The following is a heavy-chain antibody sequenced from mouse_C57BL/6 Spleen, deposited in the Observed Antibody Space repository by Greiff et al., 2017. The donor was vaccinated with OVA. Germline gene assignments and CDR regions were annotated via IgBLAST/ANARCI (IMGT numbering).Heavy chain of an antibody. Sequence: EVQGVESGGGLVQPGGSMKLSCAASGFTFSDAWMDWVRQSPEKGLEWVAEIRNKANNHATYYAESVKGRFTISRDDSKSSVYLQMNSLRAEDTGIYYCTRYDYDGGMDYWGQGTSVTVSS. CDR1: GFTFSDAW. V-gene: IGHV6-6*01. J-gene: IGHJ4*01. CDR3: TRYDYDGGMDY. D-gene: IGHD2-4*01. CDR2: IRNKANNHAT.